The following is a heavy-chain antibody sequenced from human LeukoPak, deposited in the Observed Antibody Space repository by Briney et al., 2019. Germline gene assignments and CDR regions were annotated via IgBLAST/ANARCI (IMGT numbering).Heavy chain of an antibody. CDR1: GFTFSSYE. D-gene: IGHD6-13*01. V-gene: IGHV3-23*01. CDR3: AKRGGSGSCFDY. CDR2: ISGTDGST. Sequence: GGSLRLSCAASGFTFSSYEMNRVRQAPGKGLEWVSVISGTDGSTYYPDSVKGRFTISRDNPKNTLYLQMNSLRAEDTAVYYCAKRGGSGSCFDYWGQGTLVTVSS. J-gene: IGHJ4*02.